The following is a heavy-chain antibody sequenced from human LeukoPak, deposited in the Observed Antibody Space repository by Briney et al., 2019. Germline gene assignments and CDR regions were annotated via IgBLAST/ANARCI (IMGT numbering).Heavy chain of an antibody. Sequence: GGSLRLSCAASGFTFSDYYMSWIRQALGKGLEWVSYISSSGNTIYYADSVKGRFTISRDNAKNSLYLQMNSLRAEDTAVYYCARDDYYDSSTPNYWGQGTLVTVSS. CDR2: ISSSGNTI. CDR3: ARDDYYDSSTPNY. J-gene: IGHJ4*02. CDR1: GFTFSDYY. V-gene: IGHV3-11*04. D-gene: IGHD3-22*01.